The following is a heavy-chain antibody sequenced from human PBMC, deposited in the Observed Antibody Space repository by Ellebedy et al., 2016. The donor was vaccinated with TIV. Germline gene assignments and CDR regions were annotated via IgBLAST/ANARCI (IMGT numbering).Heavy chain of an antibody. D-gene: IGHD5-12*01. CDR3: VKDWTRGGGYFVSWFDP. J-gene: IGHJ5*02. Sequence: MPSETLSLTCTVSGGSVSSYFWSWIRQPAGKGLEWIGEVDRDGHTNYNPSLKSRVTISLDKSKNQFSLNLKSMTAADTAMYYCVKDWTRGGGYFVSWFDPWGQGTLVTVSS. CDR2: VDRDGHT. V-gene: IGHV4-4*07. CDR1: GGSVSSYF.